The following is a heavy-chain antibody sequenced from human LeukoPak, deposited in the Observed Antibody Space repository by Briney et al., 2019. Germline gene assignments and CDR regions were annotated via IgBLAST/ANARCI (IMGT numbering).Heavy chain of an antibody. Sequence: SETLTLTCTVSGGSISSYYWSWIRQPPGKGLEWIGYIYYSGSTNYNPSLKSRVTISVDTSKNQFSLKLSSVTAADTAVYYCARAASCYDSSGYLHFWGQGTMVTVSS. J-gene: IGHJ4*02. CDR2: IYYSGST. V-gene: IGHV4-59*01. CDR1: GGSISSYY. D-gene: IGHD3-22*01. CDR3: ARAASCYDSSGYLHF.